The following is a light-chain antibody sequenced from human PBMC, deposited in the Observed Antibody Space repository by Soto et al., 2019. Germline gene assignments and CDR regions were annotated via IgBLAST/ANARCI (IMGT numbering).Light chain of an antibody. Sequence: QSALTQPASVSGSPGQSITISCTGTSSDVGGYKYVSWYQQHPGKAPKLLIYTVSNRPSGVSNRFSGSKSGNTASLTISGRQAEDEADYYCSSYTSSSSYVFGTGTKLTVL. V-gene: IGLV2-14*01. CDR2: TVS. CDR3: SSYTSSSSYV. J-gene: IGLJ1*01. CDR1: SSDVGGYKY.